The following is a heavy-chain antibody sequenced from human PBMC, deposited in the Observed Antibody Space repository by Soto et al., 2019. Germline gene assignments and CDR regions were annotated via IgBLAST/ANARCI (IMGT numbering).Heavy chain of an antibody. CDR1: GGTFSTYT. V-gene: IGHV1-3*01. CDR2: INASNGKT. CDR3: ARVSGYYLPDY. J-gene: IGHJ4*02. Sequence: ASVKVSCKASGGTFSTYTITWVRQAPGQRLEWMGGINASNGKTKYSQKFQGRVTITRDTSASTAYMELSSLRSEDTAVYYCARVSGYYLPDYWGQGTLVTVSS. D-gene: IGHD5-12*01.